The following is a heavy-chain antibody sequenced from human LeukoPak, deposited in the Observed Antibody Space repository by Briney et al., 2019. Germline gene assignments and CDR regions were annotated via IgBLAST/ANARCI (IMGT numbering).Heavy chain of an antibody. D-gene: IGHD3-16*01. CDR3: ASQGGDAFDI. J-gene: IGHJ3*02. Sequence: SQTLSLTCAVSGGSISSGGYSWSWIRQPPGKGLEWIGYIYHSGSTYYNPSLKGRVTISVDRSKNQFSLKLSSVTAADTAVYYCASQGGDAFDIWGQGTMVTVSS. V-gene: IGHV4-30-2*01. CDR1: GGSISSGGYS. CDR2: IYHSGST.